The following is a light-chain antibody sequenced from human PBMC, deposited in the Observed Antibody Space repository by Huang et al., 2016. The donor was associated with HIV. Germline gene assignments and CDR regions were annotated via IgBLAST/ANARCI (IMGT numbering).Light chain of an antibody. J-gene: IGKJ1*01. CDR3: QQHNTWPRT. Sequence: EIVMTQSPATLSVSPGERATLSCRASQSVGSNLAWYQQRRGQAPRLLIYAASTRASGIPARFSGSGSGTEFTLTVNSLQSEDFAVYYCQQHNTWPRTFGQGTRV. V-gene: IGKV3-15*01. CDR1: QSVGSN. CDR2: AAS.